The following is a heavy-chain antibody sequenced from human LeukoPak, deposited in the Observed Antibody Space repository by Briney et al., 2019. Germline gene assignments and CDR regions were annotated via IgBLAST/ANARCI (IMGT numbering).Heavy chain of an antibody. CDR1: GYTFTSYG. CDR2: ISAYNGNT. Sequence: ASVKVSCKASGYTFTSYGISWVRQAPGQGLEWMGWISAYNGNTNYAQKLQGRVTMTTDTSTSTAYMELRSLRSEDTAVYYCARVVTPRYCSTTSCYWKGWFDPWGQGTLVTVSS. V-gene: IGHV1-18*01. D-gene: IGHD2-2*01. J-gene: IGHJ5*02. CDR3: ARVVTPRYCSTTSCYWKGWFDP.